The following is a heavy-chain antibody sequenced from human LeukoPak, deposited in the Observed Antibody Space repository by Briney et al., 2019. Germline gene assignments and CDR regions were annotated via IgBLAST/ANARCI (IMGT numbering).Heavy chain of an antibody. D-gene: IGHD3-22*01. J-gene: IGHJ3*02. CDR3: ARVPLSWYDSSGDEAFDI. V-gene: IGHV3-53*01. CDR1: GFAISSSY. Sequence: GGSLRLSCVASGFAISSSYMSRVRQAPGKGLEWVSIIHSTATTYYADSVKGRFTISRDNSKNMVFLQMNSLRAEDTAVYYCARVPLSWYDSSGDEAFDIWGQGTMVTVSS. CDR2: IHSTATT.